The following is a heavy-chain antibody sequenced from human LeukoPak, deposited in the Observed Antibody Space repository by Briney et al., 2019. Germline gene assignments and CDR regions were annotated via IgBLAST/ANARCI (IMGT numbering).Heavy chain of an antibody. CDR2: IKQDRSEK. J-gene: IGHJ6*03. D-gene: IGHD4-17*01. CDR1: GFTFSSYW. V-gene: IGHV3-7*04. CDR3: ARVGVTTFWYYYYMDV. Sequence: GGSLRLSCAASGFTFSSYWMSWVRQAPGKGLEWVANIKQDRSEKYYVDSVKGRFTISRDNAKNSLYLQMNSLRAEDTAVYYCARVGVTTFWYYYYMDVWGKGTTVTISS.